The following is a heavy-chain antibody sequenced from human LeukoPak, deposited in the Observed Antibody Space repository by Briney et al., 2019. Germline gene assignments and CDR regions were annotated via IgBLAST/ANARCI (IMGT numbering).Heavy chain of an antibody. CDR2: IYTSGST. CDR3: ARVRVTMVRGVIPYYYYYYMDV. V-gene: IGHV4-4*07. CDR1: GGSISSYY. D-gene: IGHD3-10*01. Sequence: SETLSLTCTVSGGSISSYYWSWIRQPAGKGLEWIGRIYTSGSTNYNPSLKSRVTMSVDTSKNQFSLKLSSVTAADTAVYYCARVRVTMVRGVIPYYYYYYMDVWGKGTTVTISS. J-gene: IGHJ6*03.